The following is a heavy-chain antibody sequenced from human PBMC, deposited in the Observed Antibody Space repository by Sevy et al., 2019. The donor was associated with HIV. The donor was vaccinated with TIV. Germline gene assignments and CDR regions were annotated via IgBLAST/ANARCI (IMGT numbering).Heavy chain of an antibody. J-gene: IGHJ6*02. V-gene: IGHV1-2*02. Sequence: ASVKVSCKASGYSFTAYYMHWVRQAPGHGLEWMGWINPNSGDTEYAQKFQGRVTMTTDTSINTAYMELSRLRSDETAAFYCARDRMIFGGQGGMDVWGQGTTVTVSS. D-gene: IGHD3-3*01. CDR1: GYSFTAYY. CDR2: INPNSGDT. CDR3: ARDRMIFGGQGGMDV.